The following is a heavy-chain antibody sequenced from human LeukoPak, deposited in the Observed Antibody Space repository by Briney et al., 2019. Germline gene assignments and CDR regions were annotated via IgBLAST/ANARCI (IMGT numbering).Heavy chain of an antibody. CDR2: IYYSGST. D-gene: IGHD1-26*01. V-gene: IGHV4-59*08. J-gene: IGHJ4*02. CDR1: GGSISSYY. Sequence: SETLSLTCTVSGGSISSYYWSWIRQPPGKGLEWIGYIYYSGSTNYNPSLKSRVTISVDASKNQFSLKLSSVTAADTAVYYCARLYKGSYPRLYYFDYWGQGTLVTVSS. CDR3: ARLYKGSYPRLYYFDY.